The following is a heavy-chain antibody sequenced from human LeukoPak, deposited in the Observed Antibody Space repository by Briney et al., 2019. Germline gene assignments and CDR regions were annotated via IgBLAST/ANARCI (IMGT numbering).Heavy chain of an antibody. D-gene: IGHD3-16*02. CDR1: GGTFSSYA. CDR3: AREMLDDYVWGSYRLNWFDP. V-gene: IGHV1-69*05. CDR2: IIPIFGTA. Sequence: SVKVSCKASGGTFSSYAISWVRQAPGQGLEWMGRIIPIFGTANYAQKFQGRVTITTDESTSTAYMELSSLRPEDTAVYYCAREMLDDYVWGSYRLNWFDPWGQGTLVTVSS. J-gene: IGHJ5*02.